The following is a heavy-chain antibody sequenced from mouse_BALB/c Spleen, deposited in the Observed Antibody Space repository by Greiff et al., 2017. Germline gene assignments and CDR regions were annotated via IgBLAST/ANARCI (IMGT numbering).Heavy chain of an antibody. J-gene: IGHJ2*01. V-gene: IGHV1-7*01. Sequence: VKLMESGAELAKPGASVKMSCKASGYTFTSYWMHWVKQRPGQGLEWIGYINPSTGYTEYNQKFKDKATLTADKSSSTAYMQLSSLTSEDSAVYYCARLSNGYYFDYWGQGTTLTVSS. CDR3: ARLSNGYYFDY. D-gene: IGHD2-5*01. CDR2: INPSTGYT. CDR1: GYTFTSYW.